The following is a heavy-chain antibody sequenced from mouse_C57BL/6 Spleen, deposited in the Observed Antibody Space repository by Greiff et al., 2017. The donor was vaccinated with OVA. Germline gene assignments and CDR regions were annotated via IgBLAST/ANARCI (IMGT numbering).Heavy chain of an antibody. CDR3: ARFVIYYGYDIDAMDY. CDR1: GYTFTGYW. CDR2: ILPGSGST. Sequence: QVQLKESGAELMKPGASVKLSCKATGYTFTGYWIEWVKQRPGHGLEWIGEILPGSGSTNYNEKFKGKATFTADTSSNTAYMQLSSLTTEDSAIYYCARFVIYYGYDIDAMDYWGQGTSVTVSS. V-gene: IGHV1-9*01. J-gene: IGHJ4*01. D-gene: IGHD2-2*01.